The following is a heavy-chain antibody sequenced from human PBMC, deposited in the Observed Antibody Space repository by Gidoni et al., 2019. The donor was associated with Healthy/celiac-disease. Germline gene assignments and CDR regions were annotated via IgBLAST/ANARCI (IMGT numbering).Heavy chain of an antibody. CDR2: LNLSGST. CDR1: GGSFRGYY. CDR3: ARHHVAAHGYSSSSPVVESKRGGWFDP. V-gene: IGHV4-34*01. D-gene: IGHD6-6*01. J-gene: IGHJ5*02. Sequence: QVQLQQWGAGLLKPSEPLSLPCAVYGGSFRGYYWSWIRQPPGKGLEWIGELNLSGSTNYNPSLKGRVTISVDTSKNQFSLKLSSVTAADTAVYYCARHHVAAHGYSSSSPVVESKRGGWFDPWGQGTLVTVSS.